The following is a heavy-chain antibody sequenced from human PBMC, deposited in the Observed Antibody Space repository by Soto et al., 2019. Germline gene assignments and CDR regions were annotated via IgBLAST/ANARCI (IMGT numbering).Heavy chain of an antibody. CDR1: GYIFANYC. J-gene: IGHJ5*02. V-gene: IGHV1-18*01. CDR3: ARDEVPAANWLDR. D-gene: IGHD2-2*01. CDR2: ISGYKGNT. Sequence: ASVKVSCKASGYIFANYCITWVLQAPGQGLEWMGWISGYKGNTKYAQNLQGRVTMTSDTSTTTAYMELRNLRSDDTAVYYCARDEVPAANWLDRWGQGTLVTVSS.